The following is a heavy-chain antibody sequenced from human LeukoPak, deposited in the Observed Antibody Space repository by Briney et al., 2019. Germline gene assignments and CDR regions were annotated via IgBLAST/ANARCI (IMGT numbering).Heavy chain of an antibody. J-gene: IGHJ5*02. CDR1: GGSISSYY. CDR3: ARREEDYGDGGWFDP. Sequence: SETLSLTCTVSGGSISSYYWSWIRQPPGKGLEWIGYIYTSGSTNYNPSLKSRVTISVDTSKNQFSLKLSSVTAADTAVYYCARREEDYGDGGWFDPWGQGTLVTVSS. D-gene: IGHD4-17*01. V-gene: IGHV4-4*09. CDR2: IYTSGST.